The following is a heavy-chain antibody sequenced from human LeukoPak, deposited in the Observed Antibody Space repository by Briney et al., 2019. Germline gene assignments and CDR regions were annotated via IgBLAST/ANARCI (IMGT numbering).Heavy chain of an antibody. J-gene: IGHJ5*02. CDR3: ARYGVESPHRNWFDP. CDR2: IYYSGST. CDR1: GGSISSYY. V-gene: IGHV4-59*01. D-gene: IGHD3-10*01. Sequence: KASEALSLTCTVSGGSISSYYWSWIRQPPGKGLEWIGYIYYSGSTNYNPSLKSRVTISVDTSKNQFSLKLSSVTAADTAVYYCARYGVESPHRNWFDPWGQGTLVTVSS.